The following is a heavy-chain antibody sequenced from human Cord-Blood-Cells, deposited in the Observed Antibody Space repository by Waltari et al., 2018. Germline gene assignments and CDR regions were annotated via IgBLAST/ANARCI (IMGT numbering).Heavy chain of an antibody. V-gene: IGHV3-21*01. CDR1: GFTFSSYS. CDR3: ARATIDYYYGMDV. Sequence: EVQLVESGGGLVKPGGSLRLSCAASGFTFSSYSMNWVRQAPGKGLEWVSSINSRTSYIYDADSVKGRFTISRDNAKNSLYLQMNSLRAEDTAVYYCARATIDYYYGMDVWGQGTTVTVSS. J-gene: IGHJ6*02. D-gene: IGHD5-12*01. CDR2: INSRTSYI.